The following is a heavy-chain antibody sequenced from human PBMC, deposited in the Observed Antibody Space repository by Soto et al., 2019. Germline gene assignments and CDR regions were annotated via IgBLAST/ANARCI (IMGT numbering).Heavy chain of an antibody. CDR1: GFTFSIYA. Sequence: RRLSCAASGFTFSIYAMSWVRQAPGKGLEWVSAISGGGGSTYYADSVKGRFTISRDNSKKRLYLEVNSLRAEDTAVYYCAKERVAAPGTRYYFDYWGQGTLVTVSS. CDR2: ISGGGGST. D-gene: IGHD6-13*01. J-gene: IGHJ4*02. V-gene: IGHV3-23*01. CDR3: AKERVAAPGTRYYFDY.